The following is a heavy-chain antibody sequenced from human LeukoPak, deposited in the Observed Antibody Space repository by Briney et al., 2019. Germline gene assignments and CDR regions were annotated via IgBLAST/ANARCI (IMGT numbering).Heavy chain of an antibody. V-gene: IGHV4-34*01. Sequence: SETLSLTCAVYGASFSGYYPSWIRQPPGKGREWIGEINHSGSTNYNPSLKSRVTISVDTSKNQFSLKLSSVTAADTAVYYCARARRVAPIGPWGQGTLVTVSS. CDR1: GASFSGYY. J-gene: IGHJ5*02. CDR2: INHSGST. D-gene: IGHD3-10*01. CDR3: ARARRVAPIGP.